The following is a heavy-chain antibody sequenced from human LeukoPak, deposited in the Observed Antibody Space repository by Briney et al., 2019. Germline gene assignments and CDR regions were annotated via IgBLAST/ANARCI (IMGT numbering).Heavy chain of an antibody. Sequence: GGSLRLSCAASGFTFSSYSMNWVRQAPGKGLEWVSSISSSSSYIYYADSVKGRFTISRDNAKNSLYLQMNSLRAEDTAVYYCARGGYCSSTSCRRGALDIWGQGTMVTVSS. CDR3: ARGGYCSSTSCRRGALDI. V-gene: IGHV3-21*01. D-gene: IGHD2-2*01. CDR1: GFTFSSYS. J-gene: IGHJ3*02. CDR2: ISSSSSYI.